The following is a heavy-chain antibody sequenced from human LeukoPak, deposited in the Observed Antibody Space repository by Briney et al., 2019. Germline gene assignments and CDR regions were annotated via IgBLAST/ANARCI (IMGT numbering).Heavy chain of an antibody. V-gene: IGHV6-1*01. J-gene: IGHJ4*02. CDR2: TYYRSKWHS. CDR1: GDSFSSNSAA. CDR3: ARMVSLVSDF. Sequence: SQTLSLTCAISGDSFSSNSAAWNWIRQSPSRGLEWLGRTYYRSKWHSYYAPSVKSRITINPDTSKNQFSLQLKSVTPEDTAVYYCARMVSLVSDFWGQGTLVTVSS. D-gene: IGHD5-18*01.